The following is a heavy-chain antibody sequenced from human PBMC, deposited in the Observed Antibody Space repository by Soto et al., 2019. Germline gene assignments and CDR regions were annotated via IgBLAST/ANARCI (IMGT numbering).Heavy chain of an antibody. CDR2: INSDGSST. CDR3: ARVPPMSDYFDY. Sequence: GGSLRLSSAASGFNFSSYWMHWVRQAPGKGLVWVSRINSDGSSTSYADSVKGRFTISRDNAKNTLYLQMNSLRAEDTAEYYCARVPPMSDYFDYWGQGTLVTVSS. J-gene: IGHJ4*02. CDR1: GFNFSSYW. V-gene: IGHV3-74*01.